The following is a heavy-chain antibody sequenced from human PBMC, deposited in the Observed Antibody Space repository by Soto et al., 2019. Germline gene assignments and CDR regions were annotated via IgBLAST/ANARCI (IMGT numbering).Heavy chain of an antibody. Sequence: QVQLRESGPGLVEPSETLSLTCTVSGDSMSSYYWSWIRQSAEEGLEWMGGISATGTTNYIPSLKSRITLSIDASKNQFSLNLKFVTAADTAVYFCARDQSGAADIWGQGTVVSVS. V-gene: IGHV4-4*07. CDR1: GDSMSSYY. CDR2: ISATGTT. D-gene: IGHD7-27*01. J-gene: IGHJ3*02. CDR3: ARDQSGAADI.